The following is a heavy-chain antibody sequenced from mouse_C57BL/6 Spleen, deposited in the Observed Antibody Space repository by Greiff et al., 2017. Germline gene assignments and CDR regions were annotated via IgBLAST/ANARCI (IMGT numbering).Heavy chain of an antibody. V-gene: IGHV5-16*01. J-gene: IGHJ3*01. CDR3: ARAGDYDYDGGFAY. CDR2: INYDGSST. D-gene: IGHD2-4*01. CDR1: GFTFSDYY. Sequence: EVHLVESEGGLVQPGSSMKLSCTASGFTFSDYYMAWVRQVPEKGLEWVANINYDGSSTYYLDSLKSRFIIARDNAKNILYLQMSSLKSEDTATYYCARAGDYDYDGGFAYWGQGTLVTVSA.